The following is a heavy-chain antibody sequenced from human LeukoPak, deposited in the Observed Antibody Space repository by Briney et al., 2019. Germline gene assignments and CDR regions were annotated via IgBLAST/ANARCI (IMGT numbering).Heavy chain of an antibody. CDR2: ISYDGGNK. Sequence: PGGSLRLSCAASGFTFSSYGMHWVRQAPGKGLEWVAVISYDGGNKYYADSVKGRFTISRDNSKNTLYLQMNSVRAEDTAVYYCAKPGGYCSSTSCFYGMDVWGQGTTVTVSS. D-gene: IGHD2-2*01. CDR3: AKPGGYCSSTSCFYGMDV. CDR1: GFTFSSYG. V-gene: IGHV3-30*18. J-gene: IGHJ6*02.